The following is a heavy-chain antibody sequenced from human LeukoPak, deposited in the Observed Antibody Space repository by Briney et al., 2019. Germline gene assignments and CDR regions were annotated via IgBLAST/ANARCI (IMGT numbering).Heavy chain of an antibody. CDR3: AARNPRYYYGMDV. CDR2: IVVGSGNT. CDR1: GFTFTSSA. V-gene: IGHV1-58*02. J-gene: IGHJ6*02. Sequence: ASVKVSCKDSGFTFTSSAMQWGPQARGQRLGWIGWIVVGSGNTNYAQKFQERVTITRDMSTSTAYMELSSLRSEDTAVYYCAARNPRYYYGMDVWGQGTTVTVSS.